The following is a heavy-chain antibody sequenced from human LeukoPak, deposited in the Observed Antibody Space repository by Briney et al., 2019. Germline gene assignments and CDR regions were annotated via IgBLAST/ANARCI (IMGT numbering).Heavy chain of an antibody. CDR1: GFSLSTSGVG. D-gene: IGHD3-16*01. Sequence: KGSGPTLVKPTQTLTLTCTFSGFSLSTSGVGVGWIRQPPGKALEWLALIYWDDDKRYSPSLKSRLTITKDTSKNQVVLTMTNMDPVDTATYYCAHSTYVRGRRGQSFDYWGQGTLVTVSS. V-gene: IGHV2-5*02. CDR3: AHSTYVRGRRGQSFDY. J-gene: IGHJ4*02. CDR2: IYWDDDK.